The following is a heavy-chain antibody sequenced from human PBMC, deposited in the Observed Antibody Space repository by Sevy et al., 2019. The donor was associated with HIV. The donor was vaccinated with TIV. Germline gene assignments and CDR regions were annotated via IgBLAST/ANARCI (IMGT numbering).Heavy chain of an antibody. CDR2: IYYTGSA. J-gene: IGHJ4*02. D-gene: IGHD3-3*01. CDR1: GGSISSYS. V-gene: IGHV4-59*01. Sequence: SETLSLTCSVSGGSISSYSWTWIRQPPGKGLEWVGHIYYTGSANYNPSLTSRVTISIDKSKSQFSLNLSSVTAADTAVYYCGRDDASNPRVLDYWGQGALVTVSS. CDR3: GRDDASNPRVLDY.